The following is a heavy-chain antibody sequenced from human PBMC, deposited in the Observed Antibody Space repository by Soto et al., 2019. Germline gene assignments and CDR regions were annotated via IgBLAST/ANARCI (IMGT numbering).Heavy chain of an antibody. Sequence: QVQLVQSGAEVKKPGASVKVSCKASGYTFTSYDINWARLATGQGLEWMGWMNPNSGNTAYAQKLQGRVTMTRNTSIRTAYMELSSLRSEDTAVYYCARLKQDYAVAWGQGTLVTVSS. V-gene: IGHV1-8*01. CDR3: ARLKQDYAVA. CDR2: MNPNSGNT. J-gene: IGHJ5*02. D-gene: IGHD3-16*01. CDR1: GYTFTSYD.